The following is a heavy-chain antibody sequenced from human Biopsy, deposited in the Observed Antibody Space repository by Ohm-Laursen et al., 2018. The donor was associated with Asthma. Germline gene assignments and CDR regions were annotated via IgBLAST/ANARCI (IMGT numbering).Heavy chain of an antibody. CDR1: GFYFRDYF. D-gene: IGHD6-13*01. CDR3: ARVLESSSRGPFYFFALDV. V-gene: IGHV3-11*01. J-gene: IGHJ6*02. Sequence: SLRLSCAASGFYFRDYFMTWMRQAPGKGLEWVASISASGSTKYPSESVQGRSTISRDNAQNLLILEMDSLRADDTGIYYCARVLESSSRGPFYFFALDVWGQGTPVAAS. CDR2: ISASGSTK.